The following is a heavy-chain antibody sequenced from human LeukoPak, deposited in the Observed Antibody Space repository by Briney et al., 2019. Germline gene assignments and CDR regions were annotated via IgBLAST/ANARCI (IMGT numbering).Heavy chain of an antibody. D-gene: IGHD5-18*01. V-gene: IGHV1-46*01. CDR1: GYTFTTYS. CDR2: INPSGGST. J-gene: IGHJ4*02. CDR3: ARDLRDTAMVMGY. Sequence: GASVTVSCKASGYTFTTYSMHWVRQAPGQGLEWMGIINPSGGSTSYAQKFQGRVTMTRDTSTSTVYMELSSLRSEDTAVYYCARDLRDTAMVMGYWGQGTLVTVSS.